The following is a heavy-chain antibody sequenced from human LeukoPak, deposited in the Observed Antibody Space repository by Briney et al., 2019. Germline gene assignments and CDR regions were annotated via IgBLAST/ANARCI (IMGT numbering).Heavy chain of an antibody. J-gene: IGHJ5*02. Sequence: YYWGWIRQPPGKGLEWIGNIFYSGSTYYSPSLKSRVTISLDTSRNQFSLKLTSVTAADTAVYYCARQEQQLIYNWFDPWGQGTLVTVSS. CDR3: ARQEQQLIYNWFDP. V-gene: IGHV4-39*07. CDR1: YY. CDR2: IFYSGST. D-gene: IGHD6-13*01.